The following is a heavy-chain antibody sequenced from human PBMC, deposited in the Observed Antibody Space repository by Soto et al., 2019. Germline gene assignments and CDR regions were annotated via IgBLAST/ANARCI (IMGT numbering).Heavy chain of an antibody. J-gene: IGHJ6*02. D-gene: IGHD6-13*01. Sequence: SVKVSCKASGYSFTSYEMNWVRQGTGQALEWVGWVNPNSGNTGYAQKSQGRVTMTRNTSISTAYMDLSSVRSEDTGVDYFARRISAALYYFYYDMQVWVQGTTATVSS. CDR2: VNPNSGNT. CDR3: ARRISAALYYFYYDMQV. CDR1: GYSFTSYE. V-gene: IGHV1-8*01.